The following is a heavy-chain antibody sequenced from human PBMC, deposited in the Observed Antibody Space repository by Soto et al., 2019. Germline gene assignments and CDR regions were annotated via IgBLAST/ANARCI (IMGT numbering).Heavy chain of an antibody. Sequence: SETLSLTCTVSGGSISSSSYYWGWIRQPPGKGLEWIGSIYYSGSTYYNPSLKSRVTISVDTSKNQFSLKLSSVTAADTAVYYCARLCPHIAAAGYYFDYWGQGTLVTVSS. CDR3: ARLCPHIAAAGYYFDY. V-gene: IGHV4-39*01. D-gene: IGHD6-13*01. CDR2: IYYSGST. J-gene: IGHJ4*02. CDR1: GGSISSSSYY.